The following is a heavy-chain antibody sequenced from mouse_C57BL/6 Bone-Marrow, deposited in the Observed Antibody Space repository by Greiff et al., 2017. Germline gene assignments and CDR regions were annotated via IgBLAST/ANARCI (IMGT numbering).Heavy chain of an antibody. J-gene: IGHJ4*01. CDR3: ARQRDFYYYAMDY. V-gene: IGHV5-6*02. CDR1: GFTFSSYG. CDR2: ISSGGSYT. Sequence: DVKLVESGGDLVKPGGSLKLSCAASGFTFSSYGMSWVRQTPDKRLEWVATISSGGSYTYYPDSVKGRFTISRDNAKNTLYLQMSSLKSEDTAMYYCARQRDFYYYAMDYWGQGTSVTVSS. D-gene: IGHD3-3*01.